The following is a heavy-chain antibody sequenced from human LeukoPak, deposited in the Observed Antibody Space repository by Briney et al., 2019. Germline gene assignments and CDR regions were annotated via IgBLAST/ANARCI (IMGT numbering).Heavy chain of an antibody. D-gene: IGHD1-26*01. V-gene: IGHV3-23*01. Sequence: GGSLRLSCAASGFTFSSYAMSWVRQAPGKGLEWVSAISGSGGNTYYADSMKGRFTISRDNSKNTLYLQMNSLRAEDTAVYYCAKDRVGAILYFDYWGLGTLVTVSS. CDR1: GFTFSSYA. J-gene: IGHJ4*02. CDR2: ISGSGGNT. CDR3: AKDRVGAILYFDY.